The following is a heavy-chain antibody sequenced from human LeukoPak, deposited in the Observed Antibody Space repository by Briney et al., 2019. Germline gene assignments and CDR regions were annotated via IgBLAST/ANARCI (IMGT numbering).Heavy chain of an antibody. V-gene: IGHV3-53*01. CDR2: FDVASNA. J-gene: IGHJ5*02. D-gene: IGHD5-24*01. CDR1: GLTVSAYY. CDR3: ASRRDGDNSNS. Sequence: GGSLRLSCAVSGLTVSAYYMSWVRQAPGKGLEWISLFDVASNAYYADSVKGRFTISRDNFKSSLYLQMNNLRAEDTAVYFCASRRDGDNSNSWGQGTRVIVSS.